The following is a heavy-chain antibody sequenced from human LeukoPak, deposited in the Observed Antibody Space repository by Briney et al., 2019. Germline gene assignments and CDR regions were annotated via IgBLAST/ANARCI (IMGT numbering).Heavy chain of an antibody. CDR3: ARDSAPVRTSWYFDL. Sequence: SETLSLTCTVFGDSFSNSNHYWTWIRRPPGKELEWIGYVHNSGSTKYNPFLRSRVIISLDTPKNQFSLNVRSVTAADTAMYYCARDSAPVRTSWYFDLWGRGALVTVSS. J-gene: IGHJ2*01. CDR1: GDSFSNSNHY. V-gene: IGHV4-61*01. CDR2: VHNSGST. D-gene: IGHD1-14*01.